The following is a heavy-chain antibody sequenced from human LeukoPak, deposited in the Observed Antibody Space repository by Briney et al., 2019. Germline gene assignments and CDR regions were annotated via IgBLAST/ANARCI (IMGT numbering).Heavy chain of an antibody. J-gene: IGHJ6*02. CDR2: VIPILGMA. CDR1: GGTFSSYT. D-gene: IGHD2-2*01. V-gene: IGHV1-69*04. Sequence: SVKVSCKASGGTFSSYTISWVRQAPGQGLEWMGRVIPILGMANYAQKFQGRVTITADKSTSTAYMELSSLRSEDTAVYYCARENLYCSSTSCPPGMDVWGQGTTVTVSS. CDR3: ARENLYCSSTSCPPGMDV.